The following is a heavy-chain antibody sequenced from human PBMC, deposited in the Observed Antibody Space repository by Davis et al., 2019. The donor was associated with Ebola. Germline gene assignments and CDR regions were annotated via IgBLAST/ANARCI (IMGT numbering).Heavy chain of an antibody. V-gene: IGHV1-18*04. CDR2: VNAYNGNT. J-gene: IGHJ4*02. CDR1: GYTFNNYG. D-gene: IGHD2-8*01. Sequence: ASVKVSCKASGYTFNNYGISWVRQAPGQEPEWMGWVNAYNGNTNYAQEVQGRVAMTTDTSTNTAYMELRSLKSDDTAVYYCARAPKELFEYTNGWPHFDCWGQGTLVTVSS. CDR3: ARAPKELFEYTNGWPHFDC.